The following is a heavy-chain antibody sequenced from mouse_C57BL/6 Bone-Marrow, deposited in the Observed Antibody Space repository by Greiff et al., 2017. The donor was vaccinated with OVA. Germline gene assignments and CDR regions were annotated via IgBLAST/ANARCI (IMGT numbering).Heavy chain of an antibody. CDR2: ISSGSSTI. D-gene: IGHD1-1*01. CDR1: GFTFSDYG. J-gene: IGHJ1*03. Sequence: EVNLVESGGGLVKPGGSMKLSCAASGFTFSDYGMHWVRQAPEKGLEWVAYISSGSSTIYYADTVKGRFTISRDNAKNTLFLQMTSLRSEDTAMYYCARVTTVVFNWYFDVWGTGTTVTVSS. CDR3: ARVTTVVFNWYFDV. V-gene: IGHV5-17*01.